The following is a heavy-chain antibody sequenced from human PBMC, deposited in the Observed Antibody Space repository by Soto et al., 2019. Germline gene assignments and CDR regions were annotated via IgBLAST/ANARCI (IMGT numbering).Heavy chain of an antibody. Sequence: HVQLVQSGGELKKPGASVKVSCNTSGYTFNTYFITWVRQAPGQGLEWMGWISPHSGNTNYAEKFQGRVTMTADTITKTAYMELRNLRIVDPAVYYCARDTGTSFDYWGQGPPVTVSS. V-gene: IGHV1-18*01. J-gene: IGHJ4*02. CDR1: GYTFNTYF. CDR2: ISPHSGNT. CDR3: ARDTGTSFDY.